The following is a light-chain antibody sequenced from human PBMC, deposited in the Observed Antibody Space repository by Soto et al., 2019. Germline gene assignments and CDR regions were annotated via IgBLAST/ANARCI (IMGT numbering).Light chain of an antibody. CDR1: QTVSKNY. J-gene: IGKJ5*01. Sequence: EIVLTQSPGTLSLSPGEGITLSCRASQTVSKNYLAWYQQKPGQAPRLLIYAASTRATGIPDRFSGSGSGTDFTLTISRLEPEDCAVFYCQQYAVSPITFGQGTRLEL. V-gene: IGKV3-20*01. CDR2: AAS. CDR3: QQYAVSPIT.